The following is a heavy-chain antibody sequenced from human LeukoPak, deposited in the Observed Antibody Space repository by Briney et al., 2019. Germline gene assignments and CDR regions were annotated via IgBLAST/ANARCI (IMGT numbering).Heavy chain of an antibody. V-gene: IGHV1-58*02. D-gene: IGHD4-23*01. CDR3: AAESYYHGGNSSLLGY. CDR2: IVVGSGNT. J-gene: IGHJ4*02. Sequence: SVKVSCKASGFTFTSSAMQWVRQARGQRLEWIGWIVVGSGNTNYAQKFQERVTITRDMSTSTAYMELSSLRSEDTAVYYCAAESYYHGGNSSLLGYWGQGTLVTVSS. CDR1: GFTFTSSA.